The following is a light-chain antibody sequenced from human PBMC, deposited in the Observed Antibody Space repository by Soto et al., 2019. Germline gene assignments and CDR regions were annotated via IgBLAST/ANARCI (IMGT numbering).Light chain of an antibody. Sequence: QSALTQPRSVSGSPGQSVTISCTGTSSDVVSWYQQHPGKAPKLIIYYVSQRPSGVPDRFSGSKSGNTASLTISGLHAEDEADYYCCSSAGGFTWVFGGGTKVTVL. CDR1: SSDV. CDR3: CSSAGGFTWV. J-gene: IGLJ3*02. V-gene: IGLV2-11*01. CDR2: YVS.